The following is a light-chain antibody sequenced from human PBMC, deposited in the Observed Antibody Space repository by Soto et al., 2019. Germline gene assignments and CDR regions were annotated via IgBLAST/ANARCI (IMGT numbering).Light chain of an antibody. J-gene: IGKJ4*01. V-gene: IGKV3-15*01. CDR2: GAS. CDR3: QQYNNWPPLT. CDR1: QNVSTY. Sequence: EIVMTQSPATLSVSPGERATLSCRASQNVSTYLAWYQQKPGQAPRLLIYGASTRATGIPARFSGSGSGTEFTLTISSLQSEDFAVYSCQQYNNWPPLTFGGGTKVEIK.